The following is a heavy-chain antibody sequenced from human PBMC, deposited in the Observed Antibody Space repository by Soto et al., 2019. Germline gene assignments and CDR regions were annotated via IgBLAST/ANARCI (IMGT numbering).Heavy chain of an antibody. CDR3: ARDHSSGSHYGMDV. Sequence: SVKVSCKASGGTFSSYAISWVRQAPGQGLEWMGGIIPIFGTANYAQKFQGRVTITADKSTSTAYMELSSLRSEDTAVYYCARDHSSGSHYGMDVWGQGTTVTVSS. CDR2: IIPIFGTA. CDR1: GGTFSSYA. J-gene: IGHJ6*02. D-gene: IGHD6-19*01. V-gene: IGHV1-69*06.